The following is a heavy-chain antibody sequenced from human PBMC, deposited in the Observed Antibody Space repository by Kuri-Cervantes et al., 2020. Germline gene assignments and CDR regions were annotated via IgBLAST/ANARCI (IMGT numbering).Heavy chain of an antibody. J-gene: IGHJ5*02. CDR2: IGTAGDT. V-gene: IGHV3-13*01. D-gene: IGHD4-17*01. Sequence: GESLKISCAASGFTFSSYDMHWVRQATGKGLEWVSAIGTAGDTYYPGSAKGRFTISRENAKNSLYLQMNSLRAGDTAVYYCARVDTVTTGGGWYPWGQGTLVTVSS. CDR3: ARVDTVTTGGGWYP. CDR1: GFTFSSYD.